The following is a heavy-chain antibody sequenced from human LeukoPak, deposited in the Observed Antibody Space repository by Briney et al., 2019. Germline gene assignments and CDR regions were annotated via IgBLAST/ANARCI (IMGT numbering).Heavy chain of an antibody. CDR1: GGSISSFY. CDR2: IYTSGTT. V-gene: IGHV4-4*07. D-gene: IGHD3-9*01. CDR3: ATMAHYDILTDYPPGDS. J-gene: IGHJ4*02. Sequence: SETLSLTCSVSGGSISSFYCNWMRQPAGKVLEWIGRIYTSGTTTYNPSLKSRVTISVDTSKNQFSLKLRSVTAADTAVYYCATMAHYDILTDYPPGDSWGQGTLVTVSS.